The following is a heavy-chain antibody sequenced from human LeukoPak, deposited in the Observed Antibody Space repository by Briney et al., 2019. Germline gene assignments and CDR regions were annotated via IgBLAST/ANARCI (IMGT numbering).Heavy chain of an antibody. Sequence: PGGSLRLSCAASGFTFSAYSMNWVCQAPGKGLEWISHISSTSATIHYADSVKGRFTISRDNAKNSVFLQMNSLRDEDTAVYYCLRGYSYGSDAFDFWGQGTMVTVS. J-gene: IGHJ3*01. CDR3: LRGYSYGSDAFDF. CDR2: ISSTSATI. V-gene: IGHV3-48*02. D-gene: IGHD5-18*01. CDR1: GFTFSAYS.